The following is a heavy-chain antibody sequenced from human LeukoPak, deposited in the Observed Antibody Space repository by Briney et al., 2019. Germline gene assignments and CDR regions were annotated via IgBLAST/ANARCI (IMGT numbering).Heavy chain of an antibody. V-gene: IGHV3-23*01. D-gene: IGHD6-19*01. CDR2: ISGSGGST. Sequence: PGGSLRLSCAASGFTFSSYAMSWVRQAPGKGLEWVSDISGSGGSTYYADSVNSQFTIPRDNSKNTLYLQMNSLRDEDTAVYYCAKGVAGLDYWGQGTLVTVSS. J-gene: IGHJ4*02. CDR1: GFTFSSYA. CDR3: AKGVAGLDY.